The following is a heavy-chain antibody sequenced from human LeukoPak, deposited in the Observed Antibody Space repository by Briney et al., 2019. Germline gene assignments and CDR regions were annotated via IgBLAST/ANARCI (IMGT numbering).Heavy chain of an antibody. V-gene: IGHV3-7*01. CDR1: GFTFSSYS. Sequence: PGGSLRLSRAASGFTFSSYSMSWVRQAPGKGLEWVATIKQDVSGYYYVDSVKGRFTISRDNAKNSLYLQMSSLRAEETAVYYCARAHIEAAGAWYFDLWGRGTQVTVSS. D-gene: IGHD6-13*01. CDR3: ARAHIEAAGAWYFDL. CDR2: IKQDVSGY. J-gene: IGHJ2*01.